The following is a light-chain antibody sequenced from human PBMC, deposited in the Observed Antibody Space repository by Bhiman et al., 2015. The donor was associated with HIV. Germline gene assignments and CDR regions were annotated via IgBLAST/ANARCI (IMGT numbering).Light chain of an antibody. Sequence: SYELTQPPSVSVAPGKTATITCGGNNIGSQSVHWYQQKPGQAPVLVIYYDSDRPSGIPERFSGSNSGNTASLTISRVEAGDEADYYCQVLDRSSDHSVVFGGGTKLTVL. V-gene: IGLV3-21*04. CDR2: YDS. CDR1: NIGSQS. J-gene: IGLJ2*01. CDR3: QVLDRSSDHSVV.